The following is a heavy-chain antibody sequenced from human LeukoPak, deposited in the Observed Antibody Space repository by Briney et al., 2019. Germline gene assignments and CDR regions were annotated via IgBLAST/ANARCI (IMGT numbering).Heavy chain of an antibody. V-gene: IGHV1-2*06. D-gene: IGHD3-3*01. CDR2: INPNSGGT. CDR1: GYTFTGYY. Sequence: ASVKVSCKASGYTFTGYYMHWVRQAPGQGLEWMGRINPNSGGTNYAQKFQGRVTMTRDTSISTAYMELRSLRSDDTAVYYCARNIETTIFGVVIRRDWFDPWGQGTLVTVSS. CDR3: ARNIETTIFGVVIRRDWFDP. J-gene: IGHJ5*02.